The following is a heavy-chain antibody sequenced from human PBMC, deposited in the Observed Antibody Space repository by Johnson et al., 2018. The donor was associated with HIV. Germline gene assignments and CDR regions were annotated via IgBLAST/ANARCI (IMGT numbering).Heavy chain of an antibody. V-gene: IGHV3-11*04. Sequence: QVQLVESGGDLVKPGGSLRLSCAASGFTFSDYCMSWIRQAPGKGLEWISYISSSGDTTYYADSVKGRFTISRDAAENSLYLQMNSLRVEDTAVYYCARARRAAAQRDAFDNWGQGTMVTVSS. CDR2: ISSSGDTT. CDR1: GFTFSDYC. D-gene: IGHD6-13*01. J-gene: IGHJ3*02. CDR3: ARARRAAAQRDAFDN.